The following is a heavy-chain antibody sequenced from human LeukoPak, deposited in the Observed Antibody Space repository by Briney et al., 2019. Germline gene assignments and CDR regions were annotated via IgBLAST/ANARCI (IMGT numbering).Heavy chain of an antibody. D-gene: IGHD6-13*01. Sequence: GGSLRLSCAASGFTFSSHAMHWVRPAPGKGLEWVGIISKDGTIKYYADSMKGRLTMSRDNSRNTLYLQMNSLRAEDTSIYYCVREQTIMAAAGLDYWGQGTLVTVSS. CDR3: VREQTIMAAAGLDY. CDR1: GFTFSSHA. CDR2: ISKDGTIK. V-gene: IGHV3-30*01. J-gene: IGHJ4*02.